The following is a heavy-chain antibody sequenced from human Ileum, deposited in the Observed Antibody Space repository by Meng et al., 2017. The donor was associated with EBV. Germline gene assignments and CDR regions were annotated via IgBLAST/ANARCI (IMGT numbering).Heavy chain of an antibody. V-gene: IGHV1-18*01. D-gene: IGHD6-19*01. Sequence: HVQVVQSGTEGKKPGAAVKVSCKASGYTFTNYGIHWVRQAPGQGLEWMGWISAYNGNTNYAQKLQGRVTMTTDTSTSTAYMALRSLRSDDTAVYYCARDRQCGYWGQGTLVTVSS. CDR2: ISAYNGNT. J-gene: IGHJ4*02. CDR1: GYTFTNYG. CDR3: ARDRQCGY.